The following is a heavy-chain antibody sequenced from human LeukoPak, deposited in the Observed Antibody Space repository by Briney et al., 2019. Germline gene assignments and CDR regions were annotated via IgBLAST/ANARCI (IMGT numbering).Heavy chain of an antibody. D-gene: IGHD5-18*01. V-gene: IGHV1-69*13. J-gene: IGHJ4*02. Sequence: SVKVSCKASGGTFSSYAISWGRQDPGQGLEWMGGIIPIFGTANYAQKFQGRVTITADESTSTAYMELSSLRSEDTAVYYRARGDERIQLSSRSFDYWGQGTLVTVSS. CDR2: IIPIFGTA. CDR3: ARGDERIQLSSRSFDY. CDR1: GGTFSSYA.